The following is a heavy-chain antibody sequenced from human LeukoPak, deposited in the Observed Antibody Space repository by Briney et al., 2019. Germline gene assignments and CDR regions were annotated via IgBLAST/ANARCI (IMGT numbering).Heavy chain of an antibody. J-gene: IGHJ4*02. CDR1: GYNFTNYW. V-gene: IGHV5-51*01. CDR2: IYPDDSNT. D-gene: IGHD6-13*01. CDR3: ARLAVSSIWSVSFDY. Sequence: GESLKISCKGFGYNFTNYWIGWVRQMPGKGLEWMGIIYPDDSNTRYSPSFQGQVTISADKSISTGYLQWSSLKASDTAIYYCARLAVSSIWSVSFDYWGQGTLVTVSS.